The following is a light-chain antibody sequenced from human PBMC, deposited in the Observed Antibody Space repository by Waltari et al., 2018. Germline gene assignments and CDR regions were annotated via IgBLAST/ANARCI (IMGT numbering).Light chain of an antibody. CDR1: RSNIGIDP. V-gene: IGLV1-44*01. CDR3: AAWDDSLDGWV. Sequence: QSVLTQPPSASGTPGPRVTIPCSGTRSNIGIDPVSWYQPPPGTAPKLLIHSRGKRPSGVPDRFSGSKSGTTASLAISGLQSEDEAAYYCAAWDDSLDGWVFGGGTKLTVL. J-gene: IGLJ3*02. CDR2: SRG.